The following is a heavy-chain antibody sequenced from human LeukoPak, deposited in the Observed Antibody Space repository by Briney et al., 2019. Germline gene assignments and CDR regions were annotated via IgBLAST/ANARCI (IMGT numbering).Heavy chain of an antibody. V-gene: IGHV4-59*01. CDR2: IYYSGST. D-gene: IGHD6-19*01. CDR3: ARETSLAGFASGLGFIC. Sequence: ASETLSLTCTVSGGSISSYYWSWIRQPPGRGLEWIGYIYYSGSTNYNPSLKRRVTMSIDTSKNQFSLKLTSETAADTATYFCARETSLAGFASGLGFICWGQGILVTV. J-gene: IGHJ4*02. CDR1: GGSISSYY.